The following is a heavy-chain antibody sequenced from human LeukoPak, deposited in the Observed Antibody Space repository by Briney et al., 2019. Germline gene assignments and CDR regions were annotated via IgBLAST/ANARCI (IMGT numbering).Heavy chain of an antibody. D-gene: IGHD3-3*01. Sequence: ASVKVSCKASGYTFTSYGISWVRQAPGQGLEWMGWISAYNGNTNYAQKLQGRVTMTTDTSTSTAYIELRSLRSDHTAVYYCARYILARLLPGYLVQGTLVTVSS. CDR3: ARYILARLLPGY. CDR1: GYTFTSYG. CDR2: ISAYNGNT. J-gene: IGHJ4*02. V-gene: IGHV1-18*01.